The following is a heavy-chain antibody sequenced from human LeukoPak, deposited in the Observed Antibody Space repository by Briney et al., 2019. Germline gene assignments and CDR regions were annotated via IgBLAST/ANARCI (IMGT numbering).Heavy chain of an antibody. CDR3: AREIVGDTWRKDAFDI. V-gene: IGHV1-69*05. CDR2: IIPIFGTA. J-gene: IGHJ3*02. CDR1: GGTFSSYA. D-gene: IGHD1-26*01. Sequence: GASVKVSCKASGGTFSSYAISWVRQAPGQGLEWMGGIIPIFGTANYAQKFQGRVTITTDESTSTAYMELSSLRSEDTAVYYCAREIVGDTWRKDAFDIWGQGTMVTVSS.